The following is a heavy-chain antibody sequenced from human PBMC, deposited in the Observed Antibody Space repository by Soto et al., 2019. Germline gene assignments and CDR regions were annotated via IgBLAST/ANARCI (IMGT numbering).Heavy chain of an antibody. J-gene: IGHJ4*02. CDR2: ISSSRNSI. V-gene: IGHV3-21*01. CDR1: GFTFSSYS. D-gene: IGHD2-2*01. CDR3: ARDFVYRGYCTSSSCSNFDC. Sequence: EVQLVESGGGLVKPGGSLRLSCVASGFTFSSYSMNLVRQAPGKGLEWVSFISSSRNSIYYADSVKGRFTISRDNAKNSLYLQMNSLRAEDTAVYFCARDFVYRGYCTSSSCSNFDCWGQGTLVTVSS.